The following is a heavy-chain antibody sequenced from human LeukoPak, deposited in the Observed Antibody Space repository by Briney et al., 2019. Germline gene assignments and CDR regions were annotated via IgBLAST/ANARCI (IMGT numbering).Heavy chain of an antibody. Sequence: GGSLRLSCVASGFTVSSYYMSWVRQAPGKGLEWVSLLYTGGTTHYADSVEGRFTISRDDSKNTIYLQMNTLRAEDTAVYYCARGGVNYWNPRYWGQGTLVTVSS. CDR1: GFTVSSYY. D-gene: IGHD1-1*01. V-gene: IGHV3-53*01. J-gene: IGHJ4*02. CDR3: ARGGVNYWNPRY. CDR2: LYTGGTT.